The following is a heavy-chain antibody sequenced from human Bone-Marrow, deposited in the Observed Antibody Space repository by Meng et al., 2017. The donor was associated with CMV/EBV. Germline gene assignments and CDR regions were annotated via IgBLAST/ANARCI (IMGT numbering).Heavy chain of an antibody. J-gene: IGHJ4*02. D-gene: IGHD6-13*01. CDR2: INDNGST. V-gene: IGHV4-31*02. Sequence: WNGQRPRKDLGRSGYINDNGSTSYTTYHQSRVTISVDTSRNQFTLQLSSVTAADTAMYYCARSVGCSSTYCYTYTSSWYPDYWGQGTLVTVSS. CDR3: ARSVGCSSTYCYTYTSSWYPDY.